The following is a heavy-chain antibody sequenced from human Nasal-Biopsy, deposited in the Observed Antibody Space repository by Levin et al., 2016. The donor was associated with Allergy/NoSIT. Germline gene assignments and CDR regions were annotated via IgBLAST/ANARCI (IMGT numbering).Heavy chain of an antibody. CDR1: GYTFTDYH. CDR3: ARESDIVVGVGDTRSRTKYFQH. V-gene: IGHV1-2*02. D-gene: IGHD2-15*01. Sequence: ASVKVSCKASGYTFTDYHMHWVRQAPGQGLEWMGWISPETGDTNFAQKFQGRVTMTRDTSITTAYMELNRLTSDDTAVYYCARESDIVVGVGDTRSRTKYFQHWGQGTLVTVSS. CDR2: ISPETGDT. J-gene: IGHJ1*01.